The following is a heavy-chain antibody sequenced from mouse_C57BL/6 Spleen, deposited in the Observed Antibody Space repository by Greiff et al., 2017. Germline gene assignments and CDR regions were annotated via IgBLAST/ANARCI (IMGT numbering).Heavy chain of an antibody. CDR2: FSVGGSYT. CDR1: GFTFSSYA. Sequence: EVQLVESGGGLVKPGGSLKLSCAASGFTFSSYAMSWVRQTPAKRLEWVATFSVGGSYTYYPDNVKGRFTISRDNAKNPLYLQMSNLTSADTALYDCAKHCNTGFDYWGQGNVVTVSA. CDR3: AKHCNTGFDY. V-gene: IGHV5-4*01. J-gene: IGHJ3*01. D-gene: IGHD2-1*01.